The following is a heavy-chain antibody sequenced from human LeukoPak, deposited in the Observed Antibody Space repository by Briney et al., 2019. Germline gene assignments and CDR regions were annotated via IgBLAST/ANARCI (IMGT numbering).Heavy chain of an antibody. Sequence: ASETLSLTCTVSGDSITSYYWSWIRQPAGKGLEWIGRINISGNTNYNPSLKSRVTTSLDTSKNQISLKLSAVTAADTAVYYCARDPLKGFDYWGQGMLVTVSS. V-gene: IGHV4-4*07. CDR1: GDSITSYY. CDR2: INISGNT. CDR3: ARDPLKGFDY. J-gene: IGHJ4*02.